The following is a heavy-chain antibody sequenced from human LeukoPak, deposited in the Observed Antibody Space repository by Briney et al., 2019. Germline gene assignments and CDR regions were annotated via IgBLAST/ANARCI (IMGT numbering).Heavy chain of an antibody. CDR3: AREVCSSTSCYVDY. CDR2: IYYSGST. J-gene: IGHJ4*02. V-gene: IGHV4-59*12. CDR1: GGSISSYY. D-gene: IGHD2-2*01. Sequence: SETLSLTCTVSGGSISSYYWSWIRQPPGKGLEWIGYIYYSGSTNYNPSLKSRVTISVDRSKNQFSLKLSSVTAADTAVYYCAREVCSSTSCYVDYWGQGTLVTVSS.